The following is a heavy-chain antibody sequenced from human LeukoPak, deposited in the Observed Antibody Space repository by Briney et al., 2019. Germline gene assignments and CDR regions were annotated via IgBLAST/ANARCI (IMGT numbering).Heavy chain of an antibody. V-gene: IGHV4-30-4*07. J-gene: IGHJ4*02. D-gene: IGHD4-17*01. Sequence: SETLSLTCAVSGGSISSGGYSWNWIRQPPGKGLEWIGYVYYSGSTYYNPSLKSRVTISVDTSKNQFSLKLSSVTAADTAVYYSARAPHSYGGYYYFDYWGQGTLVTVSS. CDR3: ARAPHSYGGYYYFDY. CDR1: GGSISSGGYS. CDR2: VYYSGST.